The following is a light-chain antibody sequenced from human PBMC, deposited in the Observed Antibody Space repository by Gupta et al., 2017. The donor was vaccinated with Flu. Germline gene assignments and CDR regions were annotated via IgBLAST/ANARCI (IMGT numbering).Light chain of an antibody. V-gene: IGKV3-11*01. CDR1: QSVSSY. J-gene: IGKJ4*01. CDR3: QQRSNWHALT. Sequence: EIVLTQSPATLSLSPGERATLSCRASQSVSSYLAWYQQKPGQAPRLLIYDASNRATGIPARFSGSGSGTDFTLTISSREPEDFAVYYCQQRSNWHALTFGGGTKVEIK. CDR2: DAS.